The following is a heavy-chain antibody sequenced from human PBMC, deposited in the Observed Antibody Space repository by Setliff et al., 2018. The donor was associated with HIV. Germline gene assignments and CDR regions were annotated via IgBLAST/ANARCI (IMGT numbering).Heavy chain of an antibody. V-gene: IGHV4-4*02. CDR2: IYHSGTT. J-gene: IGHJ3*02. D-gene: IGHD6-6*01. CDR3: ARDPSGSDAFDI. Sequence: SETLSLTCAVSGGSISSSNWWSWVRQPPGKGLEWIGEIYHSGTTNYNPSLKSRVTISVDKSKNQFSLKLSSVTAADTAVYFCARDPSGSDAFDICGQGTMVTVSS. CDR1: GGSISSSNW.